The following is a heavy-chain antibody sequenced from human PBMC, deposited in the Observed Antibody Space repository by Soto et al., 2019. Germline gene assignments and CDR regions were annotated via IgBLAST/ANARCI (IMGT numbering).Heavy chain of an antibody. V-gene: IGHV1-69*02. CDR1: GGTFSSYT. J-gene: IGHJ3*02. CDR3: ARVKGSWYLGDAFDI. Sequence: QVQLVQSGAEVKKPGSSVKVSCKASGGTFSSYTTSWVRQAPGQGLEWMGRIIPILGIANYAQKFQGRVTITADKSTSTAYMELSSLRSEDTAVYYCARVKGSWYLGDAFDIWGQGTMVTVSS. CDR2: IIPILGIA. D-gene: IGHD6-13*01.